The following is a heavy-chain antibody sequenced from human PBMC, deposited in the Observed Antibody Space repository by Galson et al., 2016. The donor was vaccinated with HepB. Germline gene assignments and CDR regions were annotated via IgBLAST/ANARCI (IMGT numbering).Heavy chain of an antibody. V-gene: IGHV4-4*07. CDR3: ARTIVSAARGAFDI. D-gene: IGHD2-2*01. CDR2: IYSSGSS. J-gene: IGHJ3*02. Sequence: SETLSLTCTVSGDSMSIYFWNWMRQHAGKGLEWIGRIYSSGSSNYNPSLKSRVTMPVETSKNQFSLKLSSVTGADTAVYYCARTIVSAARGAFDIWGQGTMVTVSS. CDR1: GDSMSIYF.